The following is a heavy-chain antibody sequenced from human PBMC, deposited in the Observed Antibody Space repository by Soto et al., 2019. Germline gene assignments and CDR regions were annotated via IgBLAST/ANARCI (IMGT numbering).Heavy chain of an antibody. J-gene: IGHJ6*03. CDR2: INAGNGNT. CDR3: ARGSGGYDFWTGPPGYMDV. V-gene: IGHV1-3*01. CDR1: GYTFTSYA. Sequence: ASVKVSCKASGYTFTSYAMHWVRQAPGQRLEWMGWINAGNGNTKYSQKFQGRVTITRDTSASTAYMELNSLRAEDTAVYYCARGSGGYDFWTGPPGYMDVWGKGTTVTVSS. D-gene: IGHD3-3*01.